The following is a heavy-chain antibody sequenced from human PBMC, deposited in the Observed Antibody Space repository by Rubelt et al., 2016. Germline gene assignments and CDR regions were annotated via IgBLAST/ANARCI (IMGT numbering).Heavy chain of an antibody. CDR1: GGSFSGYY. D-gene: IGHD1-26*01. V-gene: IGHV4-34*01. Sequence: QVQLQQWGAGLLKPSKTLSLTCAVYGGSFSGYYWSWIRQPPGKGLEWIGEINHSGSTNYTPSLKSRVTISVDTSKNQFSLKLSSVTAADTAVYYCASSDRDLYFDYWGQGTLVTVSS. CDR2: INHSGST. J-gene: IGHJ4*02. CDR3: ASSDRDLYFDY.